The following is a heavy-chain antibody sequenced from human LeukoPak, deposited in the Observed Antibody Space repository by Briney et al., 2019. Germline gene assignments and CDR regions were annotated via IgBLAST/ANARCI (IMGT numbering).Heavy chain of an antibody. D-gene: IGHD6-19*01. J-gene: IGHJ4*02. CDR2: IYYSGNT. Sequence: SSETLSFTCTVSGGSISNYYWSWIRQPPGKGLEWIGYIYYSGNTNYNPSLKSRVTISVDTSKNQFSLKLSSVTAADTAVYYCVRENYSSGWYGIIDYWGQGTLVTVSS. CDR1: GGSISNYY. CDR3: VRENYSSGWYGIIDY. V-gene: IGHV4-59*01.